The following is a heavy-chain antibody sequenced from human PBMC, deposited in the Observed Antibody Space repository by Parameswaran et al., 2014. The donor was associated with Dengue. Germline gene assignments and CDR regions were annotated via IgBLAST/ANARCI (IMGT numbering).Heavy chain of an antibody. CDR2: IIPVFGTP. CDR3: AREGLTVVRGGAIDY. V-gene: IGHV1-69*01. J-gene: IGHJ4*02. Sequence: WVRQAPGQGLEWMGGIIPVFGTPNYAQNFQGRLTITADESTSTAYMELSSLRSEDTAVYYCAREGLTVVRGGAIDYWGQGTLVTVSS. D-gene: IGHD3-10*01.